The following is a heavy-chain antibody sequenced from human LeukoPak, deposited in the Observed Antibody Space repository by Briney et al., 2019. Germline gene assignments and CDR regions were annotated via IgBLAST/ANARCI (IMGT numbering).Heavy chain of an antibody. CDR3: TGNYYGSGSYADFDY. Sequence: GGSLRLSCAASGVSFSGSALHCVRHASGERLEWVGRVISTANGSATAYAGSVKGRFTISRDDSKNTAYLQMDSLKTEDTAVYYCTGNYYGSGSYADFDYWGQGTLVTVSS. CDR1: GVSFSGSA. CDR2: VISTANGSAT. V-gene: IGHV3-73*01. J-gene: IGHJ4*02. D-gene: IGHD3-10*01.